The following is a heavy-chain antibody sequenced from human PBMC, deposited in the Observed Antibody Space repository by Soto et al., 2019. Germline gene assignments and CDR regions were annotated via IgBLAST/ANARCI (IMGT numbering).Heavy chain of an antibody. D-gene: IGHD2-21*02. J-gene: IGHJ5*02. Sequence: PSETLSLTCTVSGDSIGGVGYWSWIRQFPGRGLEGIGCISSSGSTYYNPALNNRISLSLDTSQNQFSLKLLSVTAADTAIYYCARSGVTGIVIPSHWFDPWGQGTLVTVSS. CDR1: GDSIGGVGY. CDR3: ARSGVTGIVIPSHWFDP. CDR2: ISSSGST. V-gene: IGHV4-31*03.